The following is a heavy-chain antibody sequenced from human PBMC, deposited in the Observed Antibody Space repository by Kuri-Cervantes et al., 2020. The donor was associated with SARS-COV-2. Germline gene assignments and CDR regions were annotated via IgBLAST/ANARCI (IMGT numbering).Heavy chain of an antibody. Sequence: GGSLRLSCVASGFSFSKYWMFWVRQAPGRGLVWVSRINSDGRTTSYVDSVEGRFTISRDNSKNTLYLQMNSLRAEDTAVYYCARGYCSSTSCYDWGAFDIWGQGTMVTVSS. CDR1: GFSFSKYW. CDR3: ARGYCSSTSCYDWGAFDI. CDR2: INSDGRTT. V-gene: IGHV3-74*01. D-gene: IGHD2-2*01. J-gene: IGHJ3*02.